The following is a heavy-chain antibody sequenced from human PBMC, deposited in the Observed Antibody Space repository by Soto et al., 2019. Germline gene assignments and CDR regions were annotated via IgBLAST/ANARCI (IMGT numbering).Heavy chain of an antibody. CDR1: GYTFTDHY. D-gene: IGHD2-15*01. Sequence: QAQLVQSGAEVKKPGASVKVSCEASGYTFTDHYVHWVRQAPGQGLEWMGWVNPNTAGTIYAQKFHGRVTMTSDTSITTAYMEITSXRSXXXXXXXXXXXXSGAYDGNGLDV. CDR3: XXXXSGAYDGNGLDV. J-gene: IGHJ3*01. V-gene: IGHV1-2*02. CDR2: VNPNTAGT.